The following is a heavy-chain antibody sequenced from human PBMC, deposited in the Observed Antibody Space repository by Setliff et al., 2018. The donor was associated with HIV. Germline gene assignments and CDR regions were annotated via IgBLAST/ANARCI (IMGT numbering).Heavy chain of an antibody. D-gene: IGHD4-17*01. J-gene: IGHJ5*02. CDR1: GVSISSSTW. Sequence: SETLSLTCAVSGVSISSSTWWSWFRQPPGKGLEWIGEIYFNLQTNYNPAFKSRVSMGLDNAKHQFSLRLTSVTAADTAIYYCTRDWRAYGLMGSWCQGMLVPVSS. V-gene: IGHV4-4*02. CDR2: IYFNLQT. CDR3: TRDWRAYGLMGS.